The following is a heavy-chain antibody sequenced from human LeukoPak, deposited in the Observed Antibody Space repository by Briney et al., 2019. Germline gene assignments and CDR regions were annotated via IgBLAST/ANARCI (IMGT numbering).Heavy chain of an antibody. Sequence: GGSLRLSCAASGFTFSSYAMSWVRQAPGKGLEWVSAISGSGGSTYYADSVKGRFTISRDNSKNTLYLQMNSLRAEDTAVCYCARRAGAYSHPYDYWGQGTLVTVSS. D-gene: IGHD4/OR15-4a*01. CDR3: ARRAGAYSHPYDY. V-gene: IGHV3-23*01. CDR1: GFTFSSYA. CDR2: ISGSGGST. J-gene: IGHJ4*02.